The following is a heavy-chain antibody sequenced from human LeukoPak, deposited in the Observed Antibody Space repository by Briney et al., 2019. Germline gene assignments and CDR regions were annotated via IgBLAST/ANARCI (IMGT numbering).Heavy chain of an antibody. Sequence: GGSLRLSCAASGFSVSGIHMNWVRQAPGKDLEWVSGLYSGGATYYADSMGGRFTISRDPSKNTLYLQMTSLRVDDTAIYYCARGNGNVGGRLDPWGQGTLVTVSS. CDR2: LYSGGAT. CDR1: GFSVSGIH. J-gene: IGHJ5*02. D-gene: IGHD4-23*01. V-gene: IGHV3-66*01. CDR3: ARGNGNVGGRLDP.